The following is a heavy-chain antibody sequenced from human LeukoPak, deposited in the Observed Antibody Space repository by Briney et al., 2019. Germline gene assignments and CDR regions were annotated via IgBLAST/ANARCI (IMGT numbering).Heavy chain of an antibody. CDR3: ARHWAAVRKFDAFDI. V-gene: IGHV4-34*01. D-gene: IGHD3-10*01. CDR2: INHSGST. CDR1: GGSFSGYY. J-gene: IGHJ3*02. Sequence: SETLSLTCAVYGGSFSGYYWSWIRQPPGKGLEWIGEINHSGSTNYNPSLKSRVTISVDTSKNQFSLKLSSVTAADTAVYYCARHWAAVRKFDAFDIWGQGTMVTVSS.